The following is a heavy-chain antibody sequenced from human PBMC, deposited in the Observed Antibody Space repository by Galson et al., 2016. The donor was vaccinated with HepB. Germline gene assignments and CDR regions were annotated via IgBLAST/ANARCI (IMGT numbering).Heavy chain of an antibody. CDR1: GYTFTNYA. D-gene: IGHD1-26*01. J-gene: IGHJ4*02. CDR2: INPGNGDT. V-gene: IGHV1-3*01. CDR3: AREGSYYTLDY. Sequence: SVKVSCKAPGYTFTNYAMHWVRQAPGQRLEWMGWINPGNGDTKYSQKFQGRVTISRDTSASKAYMELRSLISEDTAVYYCAREGSYYTLDYWGQGTLVTVSS.